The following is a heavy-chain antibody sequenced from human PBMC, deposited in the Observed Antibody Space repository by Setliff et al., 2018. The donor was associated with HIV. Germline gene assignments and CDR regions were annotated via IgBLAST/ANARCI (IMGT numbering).Heavy chain of an antibody. J-gene: IGHJ6*03. CDR3: VRGVQSPPHYSYYYMDV. CDR2: IIPILGVA. V-gene: IGHV1-69*02. D-gene: IGHD3-3*01. CDR1: RSTFNSHT. Sequence: SVKVSCKASRSTFNSHTINWVRQAPGQGLDWMGRIIPILGVANYAQRFQGKVTITADKSTSTAYMELTSLRFDDTAIYYCVRGVQSPPHYSYYYMDVWGEGTMVTVSS.